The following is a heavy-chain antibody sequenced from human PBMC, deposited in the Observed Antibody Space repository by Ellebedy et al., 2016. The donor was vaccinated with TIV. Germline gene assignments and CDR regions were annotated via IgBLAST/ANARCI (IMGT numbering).Heavy chain of an antibody. CDR3: ARANQQLPRVVAF. V-gene: IGHV3-74*01. Sequence: GESLKISCAASGFTFSYYGMHGVRQTPGKGLVWVSRINSDGSITSYADSMKDRFTISRDNAKNTLYLQMNSLTAEDTAIYDCARANQQLPRVVAFWGQGTLVTVSS. CDR2: INSDGSIT. D-gene: IGHD6-13*01. CDR1: GFTFSYYG. J-gene: IGHJ4*02.